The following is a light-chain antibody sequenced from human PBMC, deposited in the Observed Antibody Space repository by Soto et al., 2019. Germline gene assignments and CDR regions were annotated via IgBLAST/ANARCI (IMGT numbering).Light chain of an antibody. J-gene: IGKJ1*01. CDR3: LKDTNFIWT. CDR2: GAS. Sequence: AVQMTQSPASLSASVGDRVIITCRASQDIGNVLGWYQQKPGKAPKLLIYGASTLESGVPTRFSGSGSGTEFTLSISSLQPEDFATYYGLKDTNFIWTFGQGTTVDLK. V-gene: IGKV1-6*02. CDR1: QDIGNV.